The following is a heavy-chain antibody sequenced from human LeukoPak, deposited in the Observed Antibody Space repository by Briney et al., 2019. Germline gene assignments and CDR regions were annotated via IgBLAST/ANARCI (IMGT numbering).Heavy chain of an antibody. CDR2: INPSGGST. CDR3: ARDVGQWQHDAFDI. J-gene: IGHJ3*02. CDR1: GYTFTSYG. V-gene: IGHV1-46*01. D-gene: IGHD6-19*01. Sequence: ASVKVSCKASGYTFTSYGISWVRQAPGQGLEWMGIINPSGGSTSYAQKFQGRVTMTRDTSISTAYMELSRLRSDDTAVYYCARDVGQWQHDAFDIWSQGTMVTVSS.